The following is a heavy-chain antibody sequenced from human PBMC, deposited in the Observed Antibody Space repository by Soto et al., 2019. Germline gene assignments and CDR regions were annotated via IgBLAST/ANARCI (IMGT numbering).Heavy chain of an antibody. CDR1: GGYIISYY. J-gene: IGHJ4*02. CDR2: IYYSGST. Sequence: PSVTLSLTCTVSGGYIISYYWSWIMQPQGKGLEWIGYIYYSGSTNYNPSLKSRVTISLDKSKSQFSLKLNSVTAADSAVYFCARLEGLATISYYFDFWGPGALVTVSS. V-gene: IGHV4-59*08. CDR3: ARLEGLATISYYFDF. D-gene: IGHD3-9*01.